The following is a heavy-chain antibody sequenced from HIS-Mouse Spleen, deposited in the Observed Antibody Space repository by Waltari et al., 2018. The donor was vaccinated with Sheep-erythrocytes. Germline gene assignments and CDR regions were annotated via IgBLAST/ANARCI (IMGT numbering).Heavy chain of an antibody. CDR2: IYYSGST. CDR3: ARLYYYDSSGYYFDY. D-gene: IGHD3-22*01. V-gene: IGHV4-39*01. J-gene: IGHJ4*02. Sequence: QLQLQESGPGLVKPSETLSLTCTVSGGSISSSSYYWGWIRQPPGKGLEWIGSIYYSGSTSYNPSLKGRVTISVDTSKNQFSLKLSSVTAADTAVYYCARLYYYDSSGYYFDYWGQGTLVTVSS. CDR1: GGSISSSSYY.